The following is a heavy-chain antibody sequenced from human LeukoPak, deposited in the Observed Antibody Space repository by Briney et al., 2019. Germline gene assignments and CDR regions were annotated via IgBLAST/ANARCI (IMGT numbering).Heavy chain of an antibody. V-gene: IGHV3-7*01. J-gene: IGHJ4*02. CDR1: GFIFRSYW. CDR3: ARFRTLKNAYCGGDCYFDY. Sequence: GGSLRLSCAASGFIFRSYWMSWVRQAPGKGLEWVANIKQDGSEKYYVDSVKGRFTISRDNAKNSLYLQMNSLRAEDTAVYYCARFRTLKNAYCGGDCYFDYWGQGTLVTVSS. CDR2: IKQDGSEK. D-gene: IGHD2-21*01.